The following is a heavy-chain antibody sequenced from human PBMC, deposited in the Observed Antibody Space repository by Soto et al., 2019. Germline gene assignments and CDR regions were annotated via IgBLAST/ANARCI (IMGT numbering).Heavy chain of an antibody. J-gene: IGHJ5*02. CDR3: VRGGGGGLFDP. V-gene: IGHV3-11*06. CDR1: GFTFGDSY. D-gene: IGHD2-15*01. CDR2: ISPGSRYP. Sequence: GGSLRLSCAGSGFTFGDSYMSWIRQAPGKGLEWLSYISPGSRYPAYADSVKGRFTISRGNAKRSLYLQMMSLTAEDTAIYYCVRGGGGGLFDPWGQGTMVTVSS.